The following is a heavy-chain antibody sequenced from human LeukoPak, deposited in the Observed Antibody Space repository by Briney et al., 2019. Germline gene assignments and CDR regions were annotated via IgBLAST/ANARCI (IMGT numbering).Heavy chain of an antibody. Sequence: SVKVSCKASGGTFSSYAISWVRQAPGQGLEWMGGIIPIFGTANYAQKFQGRVTITADESTSTAYMELSSLRSEDTAVYYCARGRGYCSGGSCYSRWFDPWGQGTLVAVSS. D-gene: IGHD2-15*01. CDR2: IIPIFGTA. J-gene: IGHJ5*02. CDR1: GGTFSSYA. V-gene: IGHV1-69*13. CDR3: ARGRGYCSGGSCYSRWFDP.